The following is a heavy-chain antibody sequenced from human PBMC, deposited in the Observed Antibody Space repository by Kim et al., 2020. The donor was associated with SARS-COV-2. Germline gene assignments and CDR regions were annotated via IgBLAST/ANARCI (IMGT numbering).Heavy chain of an antibody. CDR1: GASISSYH. CDR3: ARQKGWAMFAFDS. Sequence: SETLSLTCTVSGASISSYHWSWIRQPPGKGLEWIGYIFYRGGTNYNPSLKSRITVSVDTSNNQLSLKLTSVTAADTAVYYCARQKGWAMFAFDSWGPGTLVTVSS. CDR2: IFYRGGT. D-gene: IGHD3-10*02. V-gene: IGHV4-59*08. J-gene: IGHJ4*02.